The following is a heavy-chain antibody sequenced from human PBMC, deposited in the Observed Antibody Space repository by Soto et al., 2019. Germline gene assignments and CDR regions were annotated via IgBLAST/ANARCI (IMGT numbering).Heavy chain of an antibody. Sequence: ASVKVSCKASGYTFTGYYVHWVRQAPGQGLEWMGWINPNSGGTNYAQKFQGWVTMTRDTSISTAYMELSRLRSDDTAVYYCARGGPGLHLGDLSLISFDYMDVWGKGTTVTVSS. CDR3: ARGGPGLHLGDLSLISFDYMDV. V-gene: IGHV1-2*04. D-gene: IGHD3-16*02. CDR2: INPNSGGT. J-gene: IGHJ6*03. CDR1: GYTFTGYY.